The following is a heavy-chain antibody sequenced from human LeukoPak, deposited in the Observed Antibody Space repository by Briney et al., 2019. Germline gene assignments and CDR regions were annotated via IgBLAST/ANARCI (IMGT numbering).Heavy chain of an antibody. J-gene: IGHJ4*02. Sequence: PGRPLRLSCAASGFTFSTYGMHWVRQAPGKGLEWVAVIWYDGSNKYYADSVKGRFTISRDNSKNTLYLQMNSLRAEDTAVYYCARGTRGIVLAGEFFDYWGQGTLVTVSS. CDR2: IWYDGSNK. CDR3: ARGTRGIVLAGEFFDY. V-gene: IGHV3-33*01. CDR1: GFTFSTYG. D-gene: IGHD6-19*01.